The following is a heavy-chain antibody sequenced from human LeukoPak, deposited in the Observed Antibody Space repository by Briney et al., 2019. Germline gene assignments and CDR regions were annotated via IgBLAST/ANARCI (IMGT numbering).Heavy chain of an antibody. CDR2: ISGSGGST. V-gene: IGHV3-23*01. J-gene: IGHJ4*02. D-gene: IGHD4-17*01. Sequence: PGGSLRLSCAASGFTFSSYAMSWVRQAPGKGLEWVSAISGSGGSTYYADSVKGRFTISRDNAKNSLYLQMNSLRAEDTAVYYCARQSTVTSRYFDYWGQGTLVTVSS. CDR1: GFTFSSYA. CDR3: ARQSTVTSRYFDY.